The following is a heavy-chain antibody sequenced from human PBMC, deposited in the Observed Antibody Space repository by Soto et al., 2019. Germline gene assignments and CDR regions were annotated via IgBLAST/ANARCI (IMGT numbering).Heavy chain of an antibody. D-gene: IGHD3-3*01. CDR3: ARGHPGAYYDFWSGYTPRFDP. Sequence: SETLSLTCAVYGGSFSGYYWSWIRQPPGKGLEWIGEINHSGSTNYNPSLKSRVTISVDTSKNQFSLKLSSVTTADTAVYYCARGHPGAYYDFWSGYTPRFDPWGQGTLVTVSS. CDR1: GGSFSGYY. CDR2: INHSGST. J-gene: IGHJ5*02. V-gene: IGHV4-34*01.